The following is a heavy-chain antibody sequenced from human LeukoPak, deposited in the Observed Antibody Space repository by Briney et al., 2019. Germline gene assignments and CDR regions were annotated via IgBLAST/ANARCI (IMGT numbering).Heavy chain of an antibody. J-gene: IGHJ4*02. CDR1: GFTFSSYA. CDR3: ARAASGDSFDY. CDR2: ISSNGGST. D-gene: IGHD2-21*02. Sequence: PGGSLRLSCAASGFTFSSYAMHWVRQAPGKGLEYVSAISSNGGSTYYANSVKGRFTISRDNSKNTLYLQMGSLRAEDMAVYYCARAASGDSFDYWGRGTLVTVSS. V-gene: IGHV3-64*01.